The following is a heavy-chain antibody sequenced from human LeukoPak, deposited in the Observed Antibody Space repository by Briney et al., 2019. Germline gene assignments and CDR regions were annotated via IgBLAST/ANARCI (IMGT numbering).Heavy chain of an antibody. CDR2: FSGSGGST. CDR3: AKDHIYSGWYGRPSDY. J-gene: IGHJ4*02. Sequence: GGTLRLSCAASGFTFSSYGMSWVRQAPGKGLEWVSAFSGSGGSTYYADSVKGRFTISRDNSKNTLYLQMNSLRAEDTAVYYCAKDHIYSGWYGRPSDYWGQGTLVTVSS. D-gene: IGHD6-19*01. CDR1: GFTFSSYG. V-gene: IGHV3-23*01.